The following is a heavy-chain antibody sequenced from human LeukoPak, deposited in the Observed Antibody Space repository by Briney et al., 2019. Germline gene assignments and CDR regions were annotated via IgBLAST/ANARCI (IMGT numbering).Heavy chain of an antibody. CDR1: GFNVSSNQ. CDR3: AGGISSAWYGMDV. D-gene: IGHD3-10*01. CDR2: IYSGGST. J-gene: IGHJ6*02. V-gene: IGHV3-53*04. Sequence: GGSLRLSCAATGFNVSSNQMSWVRQAPGKGLEWVSVIYSGGSTQYADSVKGRFTISRHNSKNTLYFQMNSLRAEDTAVYYCAGGISSAWYGMDVWGQGTTVTVSS.